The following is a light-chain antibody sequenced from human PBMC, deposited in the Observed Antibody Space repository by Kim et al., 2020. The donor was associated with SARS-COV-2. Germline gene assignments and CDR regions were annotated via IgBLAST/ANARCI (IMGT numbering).Light chain of an antibody. CDR1: SSDVGGYNY. Sequence: GRSITISCTGNSSDVGGYNYVSAYQQQPGKAPKLMIYDVSNRPSGVSNRFSGSKSGNTASLTISGLQAEDEADYYCSSYTSSSTRVFGGGTQLTVL. J-gene: IGLJ3*02. CDR2: DVS. CDR3: SSYTSSSTRV. V-gene: IGLV2-14*03.